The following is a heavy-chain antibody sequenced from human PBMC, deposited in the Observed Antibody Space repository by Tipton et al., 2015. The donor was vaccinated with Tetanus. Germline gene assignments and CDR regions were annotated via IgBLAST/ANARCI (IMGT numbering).Heavy chain of an antibody. CDR3: ATDRRGPGEVRGLDN. Sequence: GLVKPSETLSLTCGVFGDYLSDYYWTWVRQPPGKGLEWIGEIQRGGSTNYNPSLKSRVSMSLDTSKNQISLRLTSVTAADTAVYYCATDRRGPGEVRGLDNWGQGTLVTVSS. V-gene: IGHV4-34*01. CDR1: GDYLSDYY. D-gene: IGHD3-10*01. J-gene: IGHJ4*02. CDR2: IQRGGST.